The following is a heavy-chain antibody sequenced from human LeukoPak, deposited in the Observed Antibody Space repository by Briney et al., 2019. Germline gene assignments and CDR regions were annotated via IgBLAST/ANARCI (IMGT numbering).Heavy chain of an antibody. CDR1: GFTVRSNY. J-gene: IGHJ4*02. V-gene: IGHV3-66*01. CDR3: ASPGVSFYFDY. D-gene: IGHD3-10*01. Sequence: GGSLRLSCAASGFTVRSNYMSWVRQAPGKGLEWVSVIYSGGSTYYADSVKGRFTISRDNSKNTLYLQMNSLRAEDTAVYYCASPGVSFYFDYWGQGTLVTVSS. CDR2: IYSGGST.